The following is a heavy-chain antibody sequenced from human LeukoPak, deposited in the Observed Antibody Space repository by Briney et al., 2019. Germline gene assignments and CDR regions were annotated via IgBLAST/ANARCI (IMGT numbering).Heavy chain of an antibody. Sequence: EASVNVSCKASGYTFTSYGISWVRQAPGQGLEWMGWISAYNGNTNYAQKLQGRVTMTTDTSTSTAYMELRSLRSDDTAVYYCARAAATFEDSYGYIPFDYWGQGTLVTVSS. J-gene: IGHJ4*02. V-gene: IGHV1-18*01. CDR2: ISAYNGNT. CDR3: ARAAATFEDSYGYIPFDY. D-gene: IGHD5-18*01. CDR1: GYTFTSYG.